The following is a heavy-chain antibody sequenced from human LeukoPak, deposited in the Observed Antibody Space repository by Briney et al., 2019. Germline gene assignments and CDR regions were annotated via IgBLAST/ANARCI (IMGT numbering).Heavy chain of an antibody. V-gene: IGHV1-18*01. J-gene: IGHJ4*02. CDR1: GYSFNTYD. CDR2: ITAKNGNT. CDR3: ARFWSGYLPDY. D-gene: IGHD3-3*01. Sequence: ASVKVSCKASGYSFNTYDISWVRQAPGQGLEWMGWITAKNGNTNYAERLQDRVTMTTDTSTSTAYMELRSLRCDDTAVYYCARFWSGYLPDYWGQGTLVTVPS.